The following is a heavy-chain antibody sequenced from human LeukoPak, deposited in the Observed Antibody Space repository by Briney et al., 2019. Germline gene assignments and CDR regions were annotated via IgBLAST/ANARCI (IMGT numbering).Heavy chain of an antibody. J-gene: IGHJ4*02. CDR1: GFTFDDYA. Sequence: PGGSLRLSCAASGFTFDDYAMHWVRQAPGKGLEWVSGISWNSGSIGYADSVKGRFTISRDNAKNSLYLQMNSLRAEDTALYYCAKDMAVGYYYGSGSYPSAFDYWGQGTLVTVSS. V-gene: IGHV3-9*01. CDR3: AKDMAVGYYYGSGSYPSAFDY. D-gene: IGHD3-10*01. CDR2: ISWNSGSI.